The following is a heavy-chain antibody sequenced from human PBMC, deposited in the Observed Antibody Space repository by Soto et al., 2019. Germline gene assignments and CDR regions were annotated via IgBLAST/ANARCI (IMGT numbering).Heavy chain of an antibody. D-gene: IGHD3-3*01. CDR2: IHYGGST. J-gene: IGHJ4*02. CDR1: GGSVSSGSYY. CDR3: ARSFYDFWSAYSDY. V-gene: IGHV4-39*01. Sequence: PSETLSLTCTVSGGSVSSGSYYWGWIRQPPGKGLEWIGNIHYGGSTYYNPSLKSRVTISVDTSKNQFSLKLSSVTAADTAVYYCARSFYDFWSAYSDYWGQGTLVTVSS.